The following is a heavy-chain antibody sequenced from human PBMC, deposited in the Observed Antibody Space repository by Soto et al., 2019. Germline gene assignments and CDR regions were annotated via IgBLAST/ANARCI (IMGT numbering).Heavy chain of an antibody. CDR1: GGTFGTYG. D-gene: IGHD2-21*02. J-gene: IGHJ6*02. Sequence: QVHLVQSGAEVKKPGSSVNISCKASGGTFGTYGLNWVRQFPGQWLEWMGGIIPASDTENYAQKFQGRVTITADKSTNIAHMQMDSLTSDDTAVYYCATAVTAGTYYNYGLDVWGQGTTVTVS. V-gene: IGHV1-69*14. CDR3: ATAVTAGTYYNYGLDV. CDR2: IIPASDTE.